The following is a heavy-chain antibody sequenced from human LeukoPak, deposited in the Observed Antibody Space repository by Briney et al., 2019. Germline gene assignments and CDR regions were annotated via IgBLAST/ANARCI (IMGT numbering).Heavy chain of an antibody. Sequence: SGGSLRLSRAASGFTFSSYWISWVRQAPGKGLEWVANIKHDGSEKYYVDSVKGRFAISRDNGKNSLYLQMNSLRVEDMAVYYCARAPREWLLGYHFEYWGQGTLVTVSS. CDR3: ARAPREWLLGYHFEY. D-gene: IGHD3-3*01. J-gene: IGHJ4*02. V-gene: IGHV3-7*01. CDR2: IKHDGSEK. CDR1: GFTFSSYW.